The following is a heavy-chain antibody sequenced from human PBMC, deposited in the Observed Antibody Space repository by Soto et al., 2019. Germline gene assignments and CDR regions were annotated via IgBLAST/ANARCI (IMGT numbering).Heavy chain of an antibody. V-gene: IGHV1-69*01. Sequence: QVQLEQSGGEVKKPGSSVKVSCKASGVTFSKFIMTWVRQAPGLGLEWVGGIIHIFGTANYAQKFQGRVTITADEYTSTSYLEVSNLRSEDTAVYYCAKVRYSSPMGYYYGMDVWGQGTAVTVSS. CDR3: AKVRYSSPMGYYYGMDV. D-gene: IGHD6-19*01. CDR1: GVTFSKFI. J-gene: IGHJ6*02. CDR2: IIHIFGTA.